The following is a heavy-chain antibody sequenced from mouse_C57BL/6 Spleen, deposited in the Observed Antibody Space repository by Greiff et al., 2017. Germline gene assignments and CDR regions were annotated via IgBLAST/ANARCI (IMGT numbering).Heavy chain of an antibody. D-gene: IGHD1-1*01. V-gene: IGHV1-64*01. CDR2: IHPNSGST. CDR3: ASFTTGDYFDY. Sequence: QVQLQQPGAELVKPGASVKLSCKASGYTFTSYWMHWVKQRPGQGLEWIGMIHPNSGSTNYNEKFKSKATLTVDKSSSTAYMQLSSLTSEDSAVYYCASFTTGDYFDYWGQGTTLTVSS. J-gene: IGHJ2*01. CDR1: GYTFTSYW.